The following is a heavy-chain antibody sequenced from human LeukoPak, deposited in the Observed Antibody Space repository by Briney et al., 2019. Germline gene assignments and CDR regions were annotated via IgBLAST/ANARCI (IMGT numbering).Heavy chain of an antibody. CDR3: ARASMIVDPLDY. CDR1: GFTFSSYG. Sequence: GGSLRLSCAASGFTFSSYGMHWVRQAPGKGLEWVAVIWYDGSNKYYADSVKGRFTISRDNSKNTLYLQMNSLRAEDTAVYYCARASMIVDPLDYWGQGTLVTVSS. CDR2: IWYDGSNK. D-gene: IGHD3-22*01. J-gene: IGHJ4*02. V-gene: IGHV3-33*01.